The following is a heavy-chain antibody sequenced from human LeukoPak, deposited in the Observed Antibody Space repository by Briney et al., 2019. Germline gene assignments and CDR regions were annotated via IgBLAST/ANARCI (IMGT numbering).Heavy chain of an antibody. Sequence: GGSLRLSCAASGFTFSNYGMHWVRQAPGKGLEWVAVISYDGSNKYYADSVKGRFTISRDNSKNTLYLQMNSLRAEDTAVYYCARDRGVRGQPAAYFDLWGRGTLVTVSS. CDR2: ISYDGSNK. CDR1: GFTFSNYG. CDR3: ARDRGVRGQPAAYFDL. V-gene: IGHV3-30*19. J-gene: IGHJ2*01. D-gene: IGHD3-10*01.